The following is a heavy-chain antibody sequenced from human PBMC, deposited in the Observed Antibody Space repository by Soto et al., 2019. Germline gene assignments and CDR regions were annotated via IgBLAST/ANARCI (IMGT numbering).Heavy chain of an antibody. CDR3: ARATGADKEDY. D-gene: IGHD3-10*01. CDR2: ISYDGSDK. CDR1: GFTFNNYG. V-gene: IGHV3-30*03. Sequence: PGGSLRLSCAASGFTFNNYGMHWVRQAPGKGLEWVAIISYDGSDKSYADSVKGRFTISRDNSKNALYLQMSSLRAEDTAVYYCARATGADKEDYWGQRTLVTVSS. J-gene: IGHJ4*02.